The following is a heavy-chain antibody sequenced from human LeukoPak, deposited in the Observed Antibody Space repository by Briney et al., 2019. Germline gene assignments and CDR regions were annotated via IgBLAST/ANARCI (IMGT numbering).Heavy chain of an antibody. CDR1: GGSFSGYY. Sequence: SETLSLTCAVYGGSFSGYYWSWIRQPPGKGLEWIGEINHSGSTNYNPSLKSRVTISVDTSKNQFSLKLSSVTAADTAVYYCARLGADRGEDQEYQLWQYGMDVWGQGTTVTVS. V-gene: IGHV4-34*01. D-gene: IGHD2-2*01. CDR2: INHSGST. J-gene: IGHJ6*02. CDR3: ARLGADRGEDQEYQLWQYGMDV.